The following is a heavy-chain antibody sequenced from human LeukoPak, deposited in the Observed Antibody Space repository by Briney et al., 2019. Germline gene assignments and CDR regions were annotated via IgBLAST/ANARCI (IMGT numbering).Heavy chain of an antibody. CDR1: GFTFSSYG. D-gene: IGHD6-13*01. J-gene: IGHJ4*02. CDR3: ARVYSSSWYYFDY. Sequence: PGRSLRLSCAASGFTFSSYGMHWVRQAPGKGLEWVSGISGSGGSTHYADSVKGRFTISRDNSKNTLYLQMNSLRADDTAVYYCARVYSSSWYYFDYWGQGTLVTVSS. V-gene: IGHV3-23*01. CDR2: ISGSGGST.